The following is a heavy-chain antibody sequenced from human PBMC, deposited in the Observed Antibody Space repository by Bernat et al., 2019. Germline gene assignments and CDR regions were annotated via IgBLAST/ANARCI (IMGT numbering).Heavy chain of an antibody. V-gene: IGHV3-30-3*01. Sequence: QVQLVESGGGVVQPGRSLRLSCAASGFTFSSYAMHWVRQAPGKGLEWVAVISYDGSNKYYEDSVNGRFTISRDNSKNTLYLQMNSVRSEDTAVYYWAGGGDLAAADRKTRTHYNCYYCMDVWGQGTTVTVSS. J-gene: IGHJ6*02. CDR1: GFTFSSYA. CDR2: ISYDGSNK. D-gene: IGHD6-13*01. CDR3: AGGGDLAAADRKTRTHYNCYYCMDV.